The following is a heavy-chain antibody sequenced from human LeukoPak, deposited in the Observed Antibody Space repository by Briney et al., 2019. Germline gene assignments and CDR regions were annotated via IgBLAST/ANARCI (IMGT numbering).Heavy chain of an antibody. CDR3: ARGPIQLWIHNAMDV. Sequence: GGSLRLSCAASGFTFSSYWMSWVRQAPGKGLEWVGFIRSKAYRGTIEYAASVKGRFTISRDDSASIAYLQMNSLKIEDTAVYYCARGPIQLWIHNAMDVWGQGTTVTVSS. D-gene: IGHD1-1*01. CDR1: GFTFSSYW. CDR2: IRSKAYRGTI. V-gene: IGHV3-49*04. J-gene: IGHJ6*02.